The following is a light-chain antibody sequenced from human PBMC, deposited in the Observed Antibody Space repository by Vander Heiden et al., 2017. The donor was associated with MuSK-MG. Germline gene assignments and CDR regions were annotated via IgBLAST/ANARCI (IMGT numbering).Light chain of an antibody. V-gene: IGKV3-11*01. Sequence: IVLTQSPATLSLSPGERATLSSRTSQSVNRYLAWYQQKPGQAPRLVIYDASNRATGIPARFSGSGSGTDFTLTISSLEPEDFAVYYWQQRSDWITFGQGTLLDIK. CDR1: QSVNRY. J-gene: IGKJ5*01. CDR2: DAS. CDR3: QQRSDWIT.